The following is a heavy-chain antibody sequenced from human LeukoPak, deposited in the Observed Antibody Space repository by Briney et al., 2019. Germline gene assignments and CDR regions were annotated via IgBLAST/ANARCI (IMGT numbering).Heavy chain of an antibody. J-gene: IGHJ4*02. D-gene: IGHD3-22*01. CDR1: GGSISSYY. V-gene: IGHV4-4*07. Sequence: PSETLSLTCTVSGGSISSYYWSWIRQPAGKGLEWIGRIYTSGSTNCNPSLKSRVTMSVDTSKNQFSLKLSSVTAADTAVYYCARDRARGPYYYDSSGPIDYWGQGTLVTVSS. CDR3: ARDRARGPYYYDSSGPIDY. CDR2: IYTSGST.